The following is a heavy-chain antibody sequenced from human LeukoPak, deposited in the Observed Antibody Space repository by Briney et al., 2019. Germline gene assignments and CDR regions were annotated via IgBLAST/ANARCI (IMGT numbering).Heavy chain of an antibody. V-gene: IGHV4-31*03. CDR3: ARGGAHGDYVGY. Sequence: PSQTLSLTCTVSGSSISSGGYYWSWIRQHPGKGLEWIGYIYYSGSTYYNPSLKSRVTISVDTSKNQFSLKLSSVTAADTAVYYCARGGAHGDYVGYWGQGTLVTVSS. J-gene: IGHJ4*02. CDR1: GSSISSGGYY. D-gene: IGHD4-17*01. CDR2: IYYSGST.